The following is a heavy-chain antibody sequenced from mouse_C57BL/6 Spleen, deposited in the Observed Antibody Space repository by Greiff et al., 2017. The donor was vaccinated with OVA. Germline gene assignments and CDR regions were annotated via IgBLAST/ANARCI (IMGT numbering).Heavy chain of an antibody. D-gene: IGHD1-1*01. J-gene: IGHJ3*01. CDR1: GYTFTDYN. V-gene: IGHV1-22*01. CDR2: INPNNGGT. CDR3: ERPYGMRFAY. Sequence: VQLQQSGPELVKPGASVKMSCKASGYTFTDYNMHWVKQSHGKSLEWIGYINPNNGGTSYNQKFKGKATLPVNKSSSTAYMELRSLTSEDSAVYYCERPYGMRFAYWGQGTLVTVSA.